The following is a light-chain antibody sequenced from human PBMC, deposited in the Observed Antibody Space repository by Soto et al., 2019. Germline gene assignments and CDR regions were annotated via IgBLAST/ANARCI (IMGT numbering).Light chain of an antibody. Sequence: EIVLTQSPGTLSLSPGERATLSCRASQSVSSSYLAWYQQKPGQAPRLLIYGASFRATGIPDRFSGSGSGTDFTLTISALEHEDFAVYYCQQYGSSRTFGQGTKVEFK. CDR1: QSVSSSY. V-gene: IGKV3-20*01. CDR2: GAS. CDR3: QQYGSSRT. J-gene: IGKJ1*01.